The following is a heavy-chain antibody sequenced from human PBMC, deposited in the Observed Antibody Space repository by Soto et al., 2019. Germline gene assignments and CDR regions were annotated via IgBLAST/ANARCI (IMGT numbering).Heavy chain of an antibody. CDR3: AREIMAADHFDY. V-gene: IGHV4-30-4*01. D-gene: IGHD6-13*01. CDR1: GGSIRSGDYY. CDR2: VHYSGNT. J-gene: IGHJ4*02. Sequence: QIQLHESGPGLVKPSQTLSLTCTVSGGSIRSGDYYWSWIRQTPERGLEWCGYVHYSGNTFYNPSFKSRATISLDTSRNQFSLNLSSVTAADSAVYYCAREIMAADHFDYWGQGALVTVSS.